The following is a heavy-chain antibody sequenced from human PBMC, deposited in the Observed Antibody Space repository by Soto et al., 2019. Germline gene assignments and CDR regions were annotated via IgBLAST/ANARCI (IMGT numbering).Heavy chain of an antibody. Sequence: QVQLVQSGAEVKKPGSSVKVSCKASGGTFSSYTISWVRQAPGQGLEWMGRIIPILGIANYAEKFKGRVTITGDKSTSTASMELSSLRTEDTAVYYCARDENGYRSSRGGYWGQGTLVTVSS. J-gene: IGHJ4*02. CDR3: ARDENGYRSSRGGY. D-gene: IGHD6-13*01. V-gene: IGHV1-69*08. CDR1: GGTFSSYT. CDR2: IIPILGIA.